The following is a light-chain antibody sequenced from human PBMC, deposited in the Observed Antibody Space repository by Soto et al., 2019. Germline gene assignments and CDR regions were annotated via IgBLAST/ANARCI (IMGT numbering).Light chain of an antibody. J-gene: IGKJ5*01. Sequence: EIVMTQSPATLSVSPGETATLSCRASQSVSSGLAWYQQQPGQAPRLVIYGASTRATGIPDRFSGGGSGTDFTLTISRLEPEDFAVYYCQQFGNSPITFGQGTRLEIK. V-gene: IGKV3-20*01. CDR1: QSVSSG. CDR2: GAS. CDR3: QQFGNSPIT.